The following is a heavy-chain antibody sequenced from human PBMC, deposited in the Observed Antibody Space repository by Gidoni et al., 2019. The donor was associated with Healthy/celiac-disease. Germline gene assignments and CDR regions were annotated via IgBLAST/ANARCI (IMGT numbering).Heavy chain of an antibody. Sequence: QLQLQESGPGLVKPSETLSLTCTVSGGSISSSSYYWGWLRQPPGKGLEWIGSIYYSGSTYYNPSLKSRVTISVDTSKNQFSLKLSSVTAADTAVYYCARLYSGSYGHFDYWGQGTLVTVSS. J-gene: IGHJ4*02. CDR3: ARLYSGSYGHFDY. CDR1: GGSISSSSYY. V-gene: IGHV4-39*01. D-gene: IGHD1-26*01. CDR2: IYYSGST.